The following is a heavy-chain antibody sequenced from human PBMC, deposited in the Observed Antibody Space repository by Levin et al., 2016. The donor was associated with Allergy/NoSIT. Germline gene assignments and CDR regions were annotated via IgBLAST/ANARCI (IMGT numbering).Heavy chain of an antibody. V-gene: IGHV3-48*03. CDR2: ISSSSSTI. CDR3: ARDWGYTWDY. J-gene: IGHJ4*02. Sequence: WIRQPPGKGLEWVSYISSSSSTIYYADSVKGRFTISRDNAKNSLYLQMNSLRAEDTAVYYCARDWGYTWDYWGQGTLVTVSS. D-gene: IGHD5-18*01.